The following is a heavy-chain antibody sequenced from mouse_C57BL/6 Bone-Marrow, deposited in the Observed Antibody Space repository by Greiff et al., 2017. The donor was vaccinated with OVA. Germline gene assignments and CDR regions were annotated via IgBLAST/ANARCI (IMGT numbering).Heavy chain of an antibody. CDR1: GYAFSNYW. CDR2: INPGDGDT. V-gene: IGHV1-80*01. J-gene: IGHJ3*01. CDR3: ARGAY. Sequence: QVHVKQSGAELVKPEASVKISCKASGYAFSNYWMNWVKQRPGKGLEWIGQINPGDGDTNYNGKFKGKATLTADKSSSTAYMHLSSLTSEDSAVYFCARGAYWGQGTLVTVSA.